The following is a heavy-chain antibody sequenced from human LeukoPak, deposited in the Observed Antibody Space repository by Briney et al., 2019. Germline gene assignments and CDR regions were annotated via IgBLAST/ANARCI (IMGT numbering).Heavy chain of an antibody. V-gene: IGHV1-8*01. D-gene: IGHD5-18*01. CDR2: VNPNSGNT. CDR3: ARADGYSYGDDY. Sequence: ASVKVSCKASGYTFTSYDINWVRQATGQGLEWMGWVNPNSGNTGYAQKFQGRVTMTRNTSISTAYMELSSLRSEDTAVYYCARADGYSYGDDYWGQGTLVTVSS. CDR1: GYTFTSYD. J-gene: IGHJ4*02.